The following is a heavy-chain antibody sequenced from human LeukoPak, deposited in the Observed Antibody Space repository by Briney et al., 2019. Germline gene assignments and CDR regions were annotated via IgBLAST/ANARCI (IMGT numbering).Heavy chain of an antibody. V-gene: IGHV3-15*01. Sequence: TGGSLRLSCAASGLPFNKAWLSWVRQAPGKGLEWVGRTKSTTDGGTIDYAAAVRGRFTISRDDSEDMLYLQMNGLKIEDTAVYYCTIVWGGYYDSWFDPWGQGTLVTVSS. CDR3: TIVWGGYYDSWFDP. J-gene: IGHJ5*02. CDR1: GLPFNKAW. CDR2: TKSTTDGGTI. D-gene: IGHD3-22*01.